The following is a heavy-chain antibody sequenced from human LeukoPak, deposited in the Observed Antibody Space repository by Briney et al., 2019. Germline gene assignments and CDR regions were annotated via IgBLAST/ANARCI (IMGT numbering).Heavy chain of an antibody. CDR2: IYYSGST. V-gene: IGHV4-39*07. J-gene: IGHJ4*02. Sequence: SETLSLTCTVSGGSISSSSYYWGWIRQPPGKELEWIGSIYYSGSTYYTPSLKSRVTISVATSKNQFSLKLSSVTSADTAVYYCARDRPLTYYDILTGYYTGFDYWGQGTLVTVSS. CDR3: ARDRPLTYYDILTGYYTGFDY. D-gene: IGHD3-9*01. CDR1: GGSISSSSYY.